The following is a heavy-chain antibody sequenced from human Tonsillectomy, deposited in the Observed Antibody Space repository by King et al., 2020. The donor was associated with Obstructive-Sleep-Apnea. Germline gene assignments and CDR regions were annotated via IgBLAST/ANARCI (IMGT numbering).Heavy chain of an antibody. CDR1: GYRFTNYW. D-gene: IGHD1-1*01. CDR3: ARGTDGYFDL. V-gene: IGHV5-51*01. Sequence: QLVQSGAEVKKPGESQKISCKGSGYRFTNYWIGWVRQMPGKGLEWMGINFPADADTTYSPSFQGQVTISADKSINTAYLQWSSLKASDTAMYYCARGTDGYFDLWGHGTLVTVSS. CDR2: NFPADADT. J-gene: IGHJ2*01.